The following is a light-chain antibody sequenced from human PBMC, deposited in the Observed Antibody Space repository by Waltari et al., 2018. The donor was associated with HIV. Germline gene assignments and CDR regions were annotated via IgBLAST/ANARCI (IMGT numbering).Light chain of an antibody. J-gene: IGKJ4*01. V-gene: IGKV4-1*01. CDR2: WAS. CDR3: QQTDTTPPT. Sequence: DIVMTQSPDSLAVSLGARATIHCKSSQSGFFSSNQRKYISWYQQKPGQPPKLILYWASTRQSGVPDRFSGSGSGTNFTLSISSLQAEDVAVYFCQQTDTTPPTFGGGTKVEI. CDR1: QSGFFSSNQRKY.